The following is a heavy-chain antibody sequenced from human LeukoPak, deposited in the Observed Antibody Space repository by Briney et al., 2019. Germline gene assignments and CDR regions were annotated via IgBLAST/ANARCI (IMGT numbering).Heavy chain of an antibody. CDR1: GGSISSYY. D-gene: IGHD3-3*01. J-gene: IGHJ3*02. Sequence: PSETLSLTCTVSGGSISSYYWSGIRQPPGKGLEWIGYIYYSGSTNYNPSLKSRVTISVDTSKNQFSLKLSSVTAADTAVYYCARLIFGVVNDAFDIWGQGTMVTVSS. V-gene: IGHV4-59*08. CDR3: ARLIFGVVNDAFDI. CDR2: IYYSGST.